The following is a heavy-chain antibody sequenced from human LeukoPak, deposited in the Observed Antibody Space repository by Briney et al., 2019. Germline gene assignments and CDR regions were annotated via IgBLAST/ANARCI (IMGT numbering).Heavy chain of an antibody. Sequence: GASVKVSCKASGYTFTSYGISWVRQAPGQGLEWMGWISAYNGNTNYAQKFQGRVTMTRNTSISTAYMELSSLRSEDTAVYYCARGRRITSRGWFDPWGQGTLVTVSS. J-gene: IGHJ5*02. CDR3: ARGRRITSRGWFDP. V-gene: IGHV1-18*01. CDR2: ISAYNGNT. CDR1: GYTFTSYG.